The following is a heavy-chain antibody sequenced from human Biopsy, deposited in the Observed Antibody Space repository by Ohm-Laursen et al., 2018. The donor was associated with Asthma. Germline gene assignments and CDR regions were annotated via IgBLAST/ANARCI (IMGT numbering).Heavy chain of an antibody. D-gene: IGHD6-19*01. CDR2: IDKSSSTI. CDR3: AREGVAGTHIED. J-gene: IGHJ4*02. CDR1: GFTLSDYY. V-gene: IGHV3-11*04. Sequence: SLRLSCAASGFTLSDYYMTWVRQAPGKGLEWVSYIDKSSSTIYYADSVKGRFTISRDNAKNSLYLQMNSLRAEDTAVYYCAREGVAGTHIEDWGQGTLVTVSS.